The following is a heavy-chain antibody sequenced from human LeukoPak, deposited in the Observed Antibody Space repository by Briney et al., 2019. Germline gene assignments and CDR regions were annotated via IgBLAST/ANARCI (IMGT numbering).Heavy chain of an antibody. V-gene: IGHV3-15*01. CDR1: GFTLSSYD. J-gene: IGHJ3*01. CDR3: TTGGERGYYDFWSGYYLNL. CDR2: IKSKTDGGTK. D-gene: IGHD3-3*01. Sequence: GGSLRLSCATSGFTLSSYDMSWVRKAPGKGLEWVGRIKSKTDGGTKDYAAPVKGRFTMSRDDSKNTLYLQMNSLKTEDTAVYYRTTGGERGYYDFWSGYYLNLWGQGTMVTVSS.